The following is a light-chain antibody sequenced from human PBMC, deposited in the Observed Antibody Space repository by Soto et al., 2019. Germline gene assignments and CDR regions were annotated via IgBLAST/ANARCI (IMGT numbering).Light chain of an antibody. V-gene: IGKV3-11*01. CDR3: QVRTDWPPFKYS. Sequence: EIELTQSPATLSLSAGERVTLSCRASQSVDTMVAWYQQQVGRTPRLLIYETSNRATGVPARFSGSGSGTDFTLTISRLEPEDFAIYFCQVRTDWPPFKYSFGAGTKLEVK. J-gene: IGKJ2*01. CDR1: QSVDTM. CDR2: ETS.